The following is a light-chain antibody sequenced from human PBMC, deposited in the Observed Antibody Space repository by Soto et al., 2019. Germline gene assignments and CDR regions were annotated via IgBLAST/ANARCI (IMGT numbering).Light chain of an antibody. CDR3: QQYGSSLWT. CDR1: ETVISN. V-gene: IGKV3-20*01. CDR2: GAS. Sequence: EIVMSQTQDTLSLSPGETATLSCRASETVISNLAWYQQKPGQAPRLLIYGASTRATGIPDRFSGSGSGTDFTLTISRLEPEDFAVYYCQQYGSSLWTFGQGT. J-gene: IGKJ1*01.